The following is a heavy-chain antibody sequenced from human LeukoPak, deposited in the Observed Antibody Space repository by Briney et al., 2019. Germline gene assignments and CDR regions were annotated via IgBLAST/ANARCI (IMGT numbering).Heavy chain of an antibody. CDR1: GFTFSSYG. J-gene: IGHJ5*02. CDR3: ARERGDILMPNWFDP. D-gene: IGHD3-10*01. CDR2: ISYDGSNK. Sequence: GGALRLSCAASGFTFSSYGMHWVRQAPGKGLEWVAVISYDGSNKYYADSVKGRFTISRDNSKNTLCLQMNSLRDEDTAVYYCARERGDILMPNWFDPWGQGTLVTVSS. V-gene: IGHV3-30*03.